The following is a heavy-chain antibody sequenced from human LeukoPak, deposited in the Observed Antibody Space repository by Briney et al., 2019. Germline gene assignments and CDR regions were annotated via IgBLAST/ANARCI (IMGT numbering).Heavy chain of an antibody. J-gene: IGHJ4*02. D-gene: IGHD5-12*01. CDR3: AKCGSSSGFDY. CDR2: ISGSGGST. V-gene: IGHV3-23*01. CDR1: EFTFSNYA. Sequence: PGGSLRLSCAASEFTFSNYAMTWVRQAPGKGLEWVSAISGSGGSTYYADSVKGRFTISRDNSKNTLYLQMNSLRAEGTAVYYCAKCGSSSGFDYWGQGSLVTVSS.